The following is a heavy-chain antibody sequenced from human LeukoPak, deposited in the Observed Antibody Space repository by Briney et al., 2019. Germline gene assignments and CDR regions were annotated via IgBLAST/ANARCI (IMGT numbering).Heavy chain of an antibody. Sequence: SETLSLACTVSGASVTNYYWSWIRQSPGKGLEWISYIHHSGNSDYNPSLRSRVTTSLDTSKNQFSLNLISVTAADTAVYYCTRGHWGLQSWSQGTLVTVSS. V-gene: IGHV4-59*02. CDR1: GASVTNYY. J-gene: IGHJ5*02. CDR3: TRGHWGLQS. CDR2: IHHSGNS. D-gene: IGHD7-27*01.